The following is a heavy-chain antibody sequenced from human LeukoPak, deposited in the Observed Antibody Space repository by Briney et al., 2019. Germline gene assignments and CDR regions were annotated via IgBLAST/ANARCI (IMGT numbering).Heavy chain of an antibody. J-gene: IGHJ1*01. CDR2: IRYDAGTR. D-gene: IGHD2-21*01. Sequence: PGGFLRLSCAASGFTISSFWMSWVRQAPGKGPEWLATIRYDAGTRYYADSMRGRFTISRDNAQNSLYLQINSLRAEDTAIYYCAIIGTPGETEYYRLWGQGTRVTVSS. CDR3: AIIGTPGETEYYRL. CDR1: GFTISSFW. V-gene: IGHV3-7*01.